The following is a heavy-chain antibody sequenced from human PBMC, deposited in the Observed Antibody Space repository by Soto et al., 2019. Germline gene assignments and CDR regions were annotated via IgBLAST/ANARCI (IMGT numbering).Heavy chain of an antibody. V-gene: IGHV1-69*04. CDR1: GGTFSSYT. Sequence: SLKVSCKASGGTFSSYTISWVRQAPGQGLEWMGRIIPILGIANYAQKFQGRVTITADKSTSTAYMELSSLRSEDTAVYYCARDELAVAALFDYWGQGTLVTVSS. J-gene: IGHJ4*02. D-gene: IGHD6-19*01. CDR2: IIPILGIA. CDR3: ARDELAVAALFDY.